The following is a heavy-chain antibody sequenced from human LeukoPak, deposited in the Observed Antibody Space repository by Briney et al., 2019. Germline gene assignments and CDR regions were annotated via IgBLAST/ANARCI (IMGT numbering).Heavy chain of an antibody. Sequence: ASVKVSCKASGGTFSSYAISWVRQAPGQGLEWMGWISAYNGNTNYAQKLQGRVTMTTDTSTSTAYMELRSLRSDDTAVYYCARSERGYSGYDSSRTKTNWFDPWGQGTLVTVSS. V-gene: IGHV1-18*01. J-gene: IGHJ5*02. CDR3: ARSERGYSGYDSSRTKTNWFDP. CDR1: GGTFSSYA. CDR2: ISAYNGNT. D-gene: IGHD5-12*01.